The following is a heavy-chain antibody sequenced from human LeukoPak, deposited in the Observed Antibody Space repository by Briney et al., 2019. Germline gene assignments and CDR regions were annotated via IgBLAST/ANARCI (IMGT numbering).Heavy chain of an antibody. Sequence: ASVKVSCKASGYTFTSYYMHWVRQAPGQGLEWMGIINPSGGSTSYAQKFQGRVTMTRDTSTSTVYVELSSLRSEDTAVYYCARVMGRYYGMDVWGQGTTVTVSS. CDR2: INPSGGST. D-gene: IGHD3-10*01. CDR1: GYTFTSYY. V-gene: IGHV1-46*01. CDR3: ARVMGRYYGMDV. J-gene: IGHJ6*02.